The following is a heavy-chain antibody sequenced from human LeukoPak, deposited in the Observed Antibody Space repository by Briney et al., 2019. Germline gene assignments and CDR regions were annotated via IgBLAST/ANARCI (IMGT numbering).Heavy chain of an antibody. CDR3: ARDERGYDILTGYYNGWFDP. V-gene: IGHV4-59*01. Sequence: SETLSLTCTVSGGSISSYYWSWIRQPPGKGLEWIGYIYYSGSINYNPSLKSRVTISVDTSKNQFSLKLSSVTAADTAVYYCARDERGYDILTGYYNGWFDPWGQGTLVTVSS. D-gene: IGHD3-9*01. CDR2: IYYSGSI. J-gene: IGHJ5*02. CDR1: GGSISSYY.